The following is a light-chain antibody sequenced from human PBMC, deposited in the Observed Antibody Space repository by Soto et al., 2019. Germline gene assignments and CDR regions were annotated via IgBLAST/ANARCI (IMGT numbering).Light chain of an antibody. V-gene: IGLV1-40*01. CDR2: GNN. J-gene: IGLJ1*01. CDR1: SSNIGAGFD. Sequence: QSVLTQPPSVSGAPGQRVTISCTGSSSNIGAGFDVHWYQQLPGTAPKLLIYGNNNRPSGVPDRFSGSKSGTSASLAITGLQAEDEADYYCQSSDSSQGYVFGTGTKLTVL. CDR3: QSSDSSQGYV.